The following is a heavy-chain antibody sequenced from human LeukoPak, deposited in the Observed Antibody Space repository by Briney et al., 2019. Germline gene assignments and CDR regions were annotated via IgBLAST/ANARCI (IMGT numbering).Heavy chain of an antibody. Sequence: PSETLSLTCTVSGGSISSYYWSWIRQPPGKGLEWIGYIYYSGSTNYNPSLKSRVTISVDTSKNQFSLKLSSVTAADTAVYYCARQTYYYGSGSYFSFYYYFDYWGQGTLVTVSS. CDR1: GGSISSYY. D-gene: IGHD3-10*01. CDR2: IYYSGST. J-gene: IGHJ4*02. CDR3: ARQTYYYGSGSYFSFYYYFDY. V-gene: IGHV4-59*08.